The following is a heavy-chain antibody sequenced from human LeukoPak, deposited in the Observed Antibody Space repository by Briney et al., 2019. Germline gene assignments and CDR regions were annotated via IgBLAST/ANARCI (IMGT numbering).Heavy chain of an antibody. CDR2: IYSGGST. D-gene: IGHD6-19*01. J-gene: IGHJ6*02. CDR3: ARALDYSVAGRYYGMDV. Sequence: GGSLRLSCAASGFTVSSNYMSWVRRAPGKGLEWVSVIYSGGSTYYADSVKGRFTISRDNSKNTLYLQMNSLRAEDTAVYYCARALDYSVAGRYYGMDVWGQGTTVTVSS. V-gene: IGHV3-66*01. CDR1: GFTVSSNY.